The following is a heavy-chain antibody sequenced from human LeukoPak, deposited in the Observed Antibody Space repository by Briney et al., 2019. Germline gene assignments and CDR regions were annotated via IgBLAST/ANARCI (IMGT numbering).Heavy chain of an antibody. J-gene: IGHJ4*02. Sequence: SETLSLTCTVSGGSISSDYWSWIREPPGKGLEWVGYIYYSGRTFYNPSLKSRVTMSVDTSKNQFSLKLSSVTAADTAIYYCARGFYSPAYWGQGTLVTVSS. CDR3: ARGFYSPAY. CDR2: IYYSGRT. D-gene: IGHD4-11*01. CDR1: GGSISSDY. V-gene: IGHV4-59*01.